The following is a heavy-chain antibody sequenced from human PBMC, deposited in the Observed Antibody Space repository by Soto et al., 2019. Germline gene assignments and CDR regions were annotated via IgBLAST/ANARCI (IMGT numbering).Heavy chain of an antibody. J-gene: IGHJ4*02. CDR3: AKEKSGYRYFDS. Sequence: GGSLRLSCAASGFTFSNYAINWVRQAPGKGLEWVSVISGSGSNTYYADAVKGRFTISRDNSKNTLYLQMKRRRDAATAVYYGAKEKSGYRYFDSWGQGTLVTFSS. D-gene: IGHD3-3*01. CDR2: ISGSGSNT. CDR1: GFTFSNYA. V-gene: IGHV3-23*01.